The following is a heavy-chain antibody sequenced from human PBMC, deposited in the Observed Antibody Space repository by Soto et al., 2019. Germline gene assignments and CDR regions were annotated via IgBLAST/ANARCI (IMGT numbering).Heavy chain of an antibody. CDR3: VPLCRYCSTTTPS. D-gene: IGHD2-2*01. J-gene: IGHJ4*02. CDR2: ISGNGGDYT. V-gene: IGHV3-23*01. Sequence: EVQLLESGGGLVQPGGSRRLSCAASGFTFSTYAMSWVRQAPRKGLEWVSAISGNGGDYTYYADSVKGRFTISRDNSKNTLYLQMNSLRAEDTAVYYCVPLCRYCSTTTPSWGQGTLVTVSS. CDR1: GFTFSTYA.